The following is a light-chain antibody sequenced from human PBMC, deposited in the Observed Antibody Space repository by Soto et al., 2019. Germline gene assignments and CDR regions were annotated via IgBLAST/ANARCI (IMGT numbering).Light chain of an antibody. V-gene: IGKV1-39*01. CDR2: AAS. J-gene: IGKJ3*01. CDR1: QTIIRY. Sequence: DIQMTQSPSSLSAFVGDRVTITCRESQTIIRYLNWYQQNPGRAPNLLIYAASSLQSGVPSRFSSSGAGTEFSLTITSLQSADFAAYYCRQSYSTLFTFGPGTKVEIK. CDR3: RQSYSTLFT.